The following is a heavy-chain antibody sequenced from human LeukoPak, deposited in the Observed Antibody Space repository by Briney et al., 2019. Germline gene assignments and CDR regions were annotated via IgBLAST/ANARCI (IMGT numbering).Heavy chain of an antibody. J-gene: IGHJ6*02. Sequence: GASVKVSGKASGYTFTSYGISWVRQAPGQGLEWMGWISAYNGNTNYAQKLQGRVTMTTDTSTSTAYMELRSLRSDDTAVYYCARVGTYYYDSSGYHEDYYGMDVWGQGTTVTVSS. CDR3: ARVGTYYYDSSGYHEDYYGMDV. D-gene: IGHD3-22*01. V-gene: IGHV1-18*01. CDR1: GYTFTSYG. CDR2: ISAYNGNT.